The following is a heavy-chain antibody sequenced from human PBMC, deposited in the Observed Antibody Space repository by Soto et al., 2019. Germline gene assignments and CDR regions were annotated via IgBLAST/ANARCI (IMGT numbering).Heavy chain of an antibody. J-gene: IGHJ4*02. Sequence: PSWTXALTCTLCVGSIISSSDDVCWIRQPPGKGLEWIGSIYYSGITYYNPSLKSRVTISLDTSKNQFSLKLSSVTAADTAVYYCERRLVGDTNFDYWGKGTLVKVSS. CDR3: ERRLVGDTNFDY. CDR2: IYYSGIT. D-gene: IGHD1-26*01. V-gene: IGHV4-39*01. CDR1: VGSIISSSDD.